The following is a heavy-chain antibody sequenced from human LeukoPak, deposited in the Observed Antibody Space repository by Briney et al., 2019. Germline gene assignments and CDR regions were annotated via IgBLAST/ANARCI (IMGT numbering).Heavy chain of an antibody. D-gene: IGHD6-13*01. Sequence: PSETLSLTCAVSGYSISSGYYWGWIWQPPGKGLEWIGSIHHSGGTYYKPSLKSRVTISVDTSKNQFSLKVSSVTAADTAVFYCARSSSSWSWFDPWGQGTLVTVSS. J-gene: IGHJ5*02. V-gene: IGHV4-38-2*01. CDR2: IHHSGGT. CDR3: ARSSSSWSWFDP. CDR1: GYSISSGYY.